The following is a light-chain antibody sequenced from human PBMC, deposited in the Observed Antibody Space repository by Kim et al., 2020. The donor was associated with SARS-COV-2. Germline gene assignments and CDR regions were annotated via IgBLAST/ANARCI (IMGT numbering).Light chain of an antibody. CDR3: HQYGSSPWT. V-gene: IGKV3-20*01. CDR1: QSVDSSY. CDR2: DAS. Sequence: SLRERATLSCRASQSVDSSYLAWYQQKPGQAPRLLIYDASTRATGTPDRFSGSGSGTDFTLTISRLESEDFAVYYCHQYGSSPWTFGQGTKVEIK. J-gene: IGKJ1*01.